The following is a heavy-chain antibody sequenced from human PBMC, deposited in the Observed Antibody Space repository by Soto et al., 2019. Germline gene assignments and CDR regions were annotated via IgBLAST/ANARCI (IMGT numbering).Heavy chain of an antibody. D-gene: IGHD2-15*01. CDR1: GFTVSSNY. V-gene: IGHV3-53*02. CDR3: ARETGSPSYHYYDC. J-gene: IGHJ4*02. CDR2: IFSGGTT. Sequence: EVQLVETGGGVIQPGGSLRLSCAASGFTVSSNYMSWVRQAPGRGLEWVSTIFSGGTTHYEDSVKGRFTISRDSSKNALYLQMNSLRAEDTAIYYCARETGSPSYHYYDCWGQGTLVTVSS.